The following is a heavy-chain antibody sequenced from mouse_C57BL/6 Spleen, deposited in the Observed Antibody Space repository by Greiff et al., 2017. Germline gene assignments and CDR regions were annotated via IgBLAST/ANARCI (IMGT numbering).Heavy chain of an antibody. Sequence: QVQLQQSGAELVKPGASVKISCKASGYAFSSYWMNWVKQRPGKGLEWIGQIYPGDGDTYYNGKFKGKAALTADNSSSTAYMQLSSLTSEYSAVYFCARGRLLSYFDYWGQGTTLTVSS. J-gene: IGHJ2*01. CDR3: ARGRLLSYFDY. CDR2: IYPGDGDT. CDR1: GYAFSSYW. V-gene: IGHV1-80*01. D-gene: IGHD2-12*01.